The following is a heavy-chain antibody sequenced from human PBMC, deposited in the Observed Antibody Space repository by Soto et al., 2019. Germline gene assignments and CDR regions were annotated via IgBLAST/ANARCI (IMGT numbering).Heavy chain of an antibody. V-gene: IGHV1-69*06. CDR3: ATSQFAVSPSAIPAPPYNWFDP. Sequence: QVQLVQSGAEVKEPGSSVKVSCKASGGTFSNYAFNWIRQAPGQGLEWMGGIVPILSTANYAQKLQGRVTITADKSTSTAYMELSSLKSEDTAVDGCATSQFAVSPSAIPAPPYNWFDPWGQGTLVTVSS. J-gene: IGHJ5*02. CDR2: IVPILSTA. D-gene: IGHD2-21*02. CDR1: GGTFSNYA.